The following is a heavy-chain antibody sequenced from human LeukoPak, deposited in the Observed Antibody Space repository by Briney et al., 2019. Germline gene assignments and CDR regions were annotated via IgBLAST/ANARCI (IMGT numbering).Heavy chain of an antibody. J-gene: IGHJ6*02. D-gene: IGHD1-20*01. CDR1: GGSSSGYY. Sequence: PSETLSLTCAVYGGSSSGYYWSWIRQPPGKGPEWSGGINHSGSTNYNPSLKSRVTISVDTSKNQFSLKLSSVTAADTAVYYCARGEYNWNTYYYYGMDVWGQGTTVTVSS. V-gene: IGHV4-34*01. CDR2: INHSGST. CDR3: ARGEYNWNTYYYYGMDV.